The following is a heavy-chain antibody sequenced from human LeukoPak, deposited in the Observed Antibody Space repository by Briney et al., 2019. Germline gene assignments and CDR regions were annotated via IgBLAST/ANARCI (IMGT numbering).Heavy chain of an antibody. D-gene: IGHD1-26*01. CDR2: ISDNGGST. J-gene: IGHJ3*02. V-gene: IGHV3-23*01. CDR3: ARGGSYLSAFDI. Sequence: GTLRLSCAASGFTFSNYDMNWVRQAPGKGLEWVSHISDNGGSTDYADSVKGRFTISRDNSKKTLYLQMNSLRAEDTAVYYCARGGSYLSAFDIWGQGTMVTVSS. CDR1: GFTFSNYD.